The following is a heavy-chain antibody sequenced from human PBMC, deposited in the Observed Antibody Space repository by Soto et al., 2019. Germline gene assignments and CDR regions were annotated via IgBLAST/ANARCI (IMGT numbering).Heavy chain of an antibody. J-gene: IGHJ4*02. Sequence: QVQLVQSGAEVKKPGASVKVSCKASGYTFTSYYMHWVRQAPGQGLEWMGIIKPSGGSTSYAQKFQGRVTMTRDTSTSTVYMELSSLRSEDTAVYYCARDLVSITMVRGVTHRGVEGYWGQGTLVTVSS. D-gene: IGHD3-10*01. CDR2: IKPSGGST. V-gene: IGHV1-46*01. CDR3: ARDLVSITMVRGVTHRGVEGY. CDR1: GYTFTSYY.